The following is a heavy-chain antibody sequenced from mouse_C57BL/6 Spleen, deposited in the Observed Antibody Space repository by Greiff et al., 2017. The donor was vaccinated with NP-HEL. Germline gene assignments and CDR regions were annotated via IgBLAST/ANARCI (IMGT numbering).Heavy chain of an antibody. J-gene: IGHJ3*01. D-gene: IGHD1-1*01. V-gene: IGHV1-69*01. CDR1: GYTFTSYW. CDR3: ARNYYGSGSWFAY. Sequence: QVQLQQPGAELVMPGASVKLSCKASGYTFTSYWMHWVKQRPGQGLEWIGEIDPSDSYTNYNQKFKGKSTLTVDKSSSTASMQLSSLTSEDSAVYYCARNYYGSGSWFAYWGQGTLVTVSA. CDR2: IDPSDSYT.